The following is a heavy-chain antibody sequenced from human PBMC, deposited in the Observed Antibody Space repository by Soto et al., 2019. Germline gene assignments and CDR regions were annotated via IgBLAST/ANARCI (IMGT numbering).Heavy chain of an antibody. V-gene: IGHV3-33*01. Sequence: QVQLAESAGGVVQPGRSLRLSCAASGFSFNNHGMHWVRQTPSKGLEWVAVIWYDGSYKYYADSVKGRFTISRDISKNTLYLQMNGLRADDTALYYRARQHMLSYYFDSWGQGSLVTVSS. CDR2: IWYDGSYK. CDR3: ARQHMLSYYFDS. D-gene: IGHD3-10*02. J-gene: IGHJ4*02. CDR1: GFSFNNHG.